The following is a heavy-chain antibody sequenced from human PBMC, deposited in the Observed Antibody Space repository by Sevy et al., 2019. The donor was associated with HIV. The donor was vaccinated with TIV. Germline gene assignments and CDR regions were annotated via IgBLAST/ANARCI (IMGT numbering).Heavy chain of an antibody. V-gene: IGHV4-34*01. Sequence: SETLSLTCAVYGGSFSGYYWSWIRQPPGKGLEWIGEINHSGSTNYNPSLKSRVTISVDTSKNQFSLKLSSVTAADTAGYYCARWTDGYSYGLDYWGQGTLVTVSS. J-gene: IGHJ4*02. CDR1: GGSFSGYY. D-gene: IGHD5-18*01. CDR3: ARWTDGYSYGLDY. CDR2: INHSGST.